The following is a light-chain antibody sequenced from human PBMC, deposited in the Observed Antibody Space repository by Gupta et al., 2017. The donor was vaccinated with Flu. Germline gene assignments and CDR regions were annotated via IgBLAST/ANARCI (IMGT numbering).Light chain of an antibody. Sequence: SSNIGNNYVSWYQQLPGTAPNLLIIENNSRPSGTPDRFSGSKSGTSATLGVTVLQTGDEAEYYCGTWDTSLSARVFGGGTKLTVL. J-gene: IGLJ3*02. CDR1: SSNIGNNY. CDR3: GTWDTSLSARV. V-gene: IGLV1-51*02. CDR2: ENN.